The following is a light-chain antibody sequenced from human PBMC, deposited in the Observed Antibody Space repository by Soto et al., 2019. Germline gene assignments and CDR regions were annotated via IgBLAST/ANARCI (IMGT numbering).Light chain of an antibody. CDR3: QQFNSYPIT. V-gene: IGKV1-9*01. CDR2: AAS. J-gene: IGKJ3*01. Sequence: DIQLTQSPSFLSASVGDRVTISCRASQDIYTYVAWYQQKPGKAPKVLIYAASTLQSGVPSRFSGSGSGTEFTLTISSLQPEDVATYYCQQFNSYPITFGPGTKVDIK. CDR1: QDIYTY.